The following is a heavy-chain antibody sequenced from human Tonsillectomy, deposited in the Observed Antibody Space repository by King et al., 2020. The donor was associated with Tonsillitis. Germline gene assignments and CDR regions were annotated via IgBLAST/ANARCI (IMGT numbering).Heavy chain of an antibody. CDR2: IYTSGST. CDR1: GGSICSYY. D-gene: IGHD3-10*01. CDR3: ARVRYGSGSYWYYFDY. Sequence: VQLQESGPGLVKPSETLSLTCTVSGGSICSYYWSWIRQPAGKGLEWIGRIYTSGSTNYNPSLKSRVTMSVDTSKNQFSLKLSSVTAADTAVYYCARVRYGSGSYWYYFDYWGQGTLVTVSS. J-gene: IGHJ4*02. V-gene: IGHV4-4*07.